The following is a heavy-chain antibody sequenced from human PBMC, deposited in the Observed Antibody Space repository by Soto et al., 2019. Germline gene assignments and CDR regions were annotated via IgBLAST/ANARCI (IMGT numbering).Heavy chain of an antibody. D-gene: IGHD6-19*01. V-gene: IGHV1-18*01. CDR2: ISAYNGNT. J-gene: IGHJ6*02. CDR3: ARQQWLYYYYGMDG. Sequence: QVQLVQSGAEVKKPGASVKVSCKASGYTFTTYGISWVRQAPGQGLEWMGWISAYNGNTNYAQKLQGRGTMTPDTSTSTAYMELRSLRSDDTAVYYCARQQWLYYYYGMDGWGQGTTVTVSS. CDR1: GYTFTTYG.